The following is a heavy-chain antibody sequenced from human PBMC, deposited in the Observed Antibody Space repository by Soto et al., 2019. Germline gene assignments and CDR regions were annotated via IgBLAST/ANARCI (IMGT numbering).Heavy chain of an antibody. J-gene: IGHJ6*02. CDR3: ARSGYWIEYYYYYGMGV. Sequence: QVQLVESGGGVVQPGRSLRLSCAASGFTFSSYGMHWVRQAPGKGLEWVAVIWYDGSNKYYADSVKGRFTISRDNSKNTLYLQMNSLRAEDTAVYYCARSGYWIEYYYYYGMGVWGQGTTVTVSS. D-gene: IGHD5-12*01. CDR2: IWYDGSNK. CDR1: GFTFSSYG. V-gene: IGHV3-33*01.